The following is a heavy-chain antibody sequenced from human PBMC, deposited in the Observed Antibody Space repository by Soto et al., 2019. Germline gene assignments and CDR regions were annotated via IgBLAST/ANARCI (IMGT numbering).Heavy chain of an antibody. CDR3: ARVGSSWSTPFDY. V-gene: IGHV3-48*03. J-gene: IGHJ4*02. CDR2: ISSSGSTI. Sequence: PGGSLRLSCAASGFTFSSYEMNWVRQAPGKGLEWVSYISSSGSTIYYADSVKGRFTISRGNAKNSLYLQMNSLRAEDTAVYYCARVGSSWSTPFDYWGQGTLVTVSS. CDR1: GFTFSSYE. D-gene: IGHD6-13*01.